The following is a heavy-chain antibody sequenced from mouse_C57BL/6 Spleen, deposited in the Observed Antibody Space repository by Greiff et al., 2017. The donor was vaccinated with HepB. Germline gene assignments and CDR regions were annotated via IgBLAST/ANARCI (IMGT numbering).Heavy chain of an antibody. J-gene: IGHJ2*01. CDR3: ARKDDEGGFDY. D-gene: IGHD2-12*01. Sequence: VQLQQSGPELVKPGASVKISCKASGYTFTDYYMNWVKQSHGKSLEWIGDINPNNGGTSYNQKFKGKAKLTVDKSSSTAYMELRSLTSEDSAVYYCARKDDEGGFDYWGQGTTLTVSS. CDR2: INPNNGGT. V-gene: IGHV1-26*01. CDR1: GYTFTDYY.